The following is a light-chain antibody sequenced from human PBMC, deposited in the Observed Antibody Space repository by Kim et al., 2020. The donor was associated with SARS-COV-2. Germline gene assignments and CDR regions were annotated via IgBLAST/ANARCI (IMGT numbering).Light chain of an antibody. V-gene: IGKV3-20*01. CDR1: QSVSSNY. J-gene: IGKJ1*01. CDR2: GVS. CDR3: QHYGSSSLT. Sequence: SPGERATLSCRANQSVSSNYLAWYRQKPGQAPRLLIYGVSSRATGIPDRFSGSGSGTDFTLTISRLEPEDFALYYCQHYGSSSLTFGQGTKVDIK.